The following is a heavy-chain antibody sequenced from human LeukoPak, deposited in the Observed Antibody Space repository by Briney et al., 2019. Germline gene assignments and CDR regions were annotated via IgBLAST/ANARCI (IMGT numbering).Heavy chain of an antibody. CDR2: ISGGGGST. J-gene: IGHJ4*02. CDR3: AGDTGWLIEQ. D-gene: IGHD6-19*01. Sequence: GGCLRLSCAVSAPTFSSGGIRSVRQAAGRGLGWVSSISGGGGSTYYADSVKGRFNIPRDNCKNTLYLQKNSLRGEDTAVYYCAGDTGWLIEQWGQGTLVTVSS. CDR1: APTFSSGG. V-gene: IGHV3-23*01.